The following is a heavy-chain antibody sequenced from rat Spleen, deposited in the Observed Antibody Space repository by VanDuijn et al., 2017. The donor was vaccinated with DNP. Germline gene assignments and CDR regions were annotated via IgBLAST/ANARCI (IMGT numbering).Heavy chain of an antibody. V-gene: IGHV5-25*01. CDR2: ISYDGSST. CDR1: GFTFSNYD. J-gene: IGHJ3*01. Sequence: EVQLVESGGGLVQPGRSMKLSCAASGFTFSNYDMAWVRQAPTKGLEWVASISYDGSSTYHRDSVKGRFTISRDNAKSTLYLQMDSLRSEDTATYYCARSDSYGFPYWGQGTLVTVSS. CDR3: ARSDSYGFPY. D-gene: IGHD1-2*01.